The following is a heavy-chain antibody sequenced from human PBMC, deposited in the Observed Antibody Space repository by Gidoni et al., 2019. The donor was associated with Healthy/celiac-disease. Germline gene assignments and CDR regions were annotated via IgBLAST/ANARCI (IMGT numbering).Heavy chain of an antibody. Sequence: QVQLVESGGGVVQPGRSLRLSCAASGFTFSSYAMHWVRQAPGKGLEWVAVISYDGSNKYYADSVKGRFTISRDNSKNTLYLQMNSLRAEDTAVYYCASPTPIGYWGQGTLVTVSS. D-gene: IGHD3-16*02. CDR2: ISYDGSNK. V-gene: IGHV3-30-3*01. J-gene: IGHJ4*02. CDR3: ASPTPIGY. CDR1: GFTFSSYA.